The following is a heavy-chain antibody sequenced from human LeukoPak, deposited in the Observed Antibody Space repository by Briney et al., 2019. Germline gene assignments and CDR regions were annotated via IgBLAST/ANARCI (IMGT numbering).Heavy chain of an antibody. V-gene: IGHV3-48*03. Sequence: GGSLRLSCVASGLTFSSYEMNWVRQAPGKGLEGLSYISTNGVNIHYADSVKGRFTISRDNAKDSLYLQMNSLRAEDTAVYYCARDGTPIYSTGWDYMDVWGKGTTVTISS. CDR1: GLTFSSYE. CDR2: ISTNGVNI. CDR3: ARDGTPIYSTGWDYMDV. J-gene: IGHJ6*03. D-gene: IGHD6-25*01.